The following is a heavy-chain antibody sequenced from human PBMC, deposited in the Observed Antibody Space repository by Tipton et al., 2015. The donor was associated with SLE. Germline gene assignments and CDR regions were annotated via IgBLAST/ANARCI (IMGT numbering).Heavy chain of an antibody. CDR1: GASFRTTSHF. J-gene: IGHJ6*03. V-gene: IGHV4-39*07. D-gene: IGHD2-2*01. Sequence: TLSLTCNVSGASFRTTSHFWGWIRQPQGRGLEWIGSISSSGSTYFNPSLLSRVTLAVDTSKNQISLKMSSVTAADTAVYYCARDWCSSTSCYGYYYMDVWGKGTTVTVSS. CDR3: ARDWCSSTSCYGYYYMDV. CDR2: ISSSGST.